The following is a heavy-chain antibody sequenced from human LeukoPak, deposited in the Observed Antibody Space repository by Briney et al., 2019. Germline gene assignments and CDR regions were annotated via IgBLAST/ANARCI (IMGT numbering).Heavy chain of an antibody. CDR3: ARTGPFGYCSGGSCRDYYYYYYMDV. J-gene: IGHJ6*03. V-gene: IGHV3-48*01. Sequence: GGSLRPSCAASGFTFSSYSMNWVRQAPGKGLEWVSYISSSSSTIYYADSVKGRFTISRDNAKNSLYLQMNSLRAEDTAVYYCARTGPFGYCSGGSCRDYYYYYYMDVWGKGTTVTVSS. D-gene: IGHD2-15*01. CDR2: ISSSSSTI. CDR1: GFTFSSYS.